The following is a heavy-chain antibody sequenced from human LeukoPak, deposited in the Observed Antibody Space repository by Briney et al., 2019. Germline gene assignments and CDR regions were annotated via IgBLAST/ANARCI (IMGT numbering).Heavy chain of an antibody. D-gene: IGHD3-3*01. CDR1: GGSFSGYY. CDR3: ATNEWSGYYFEY. Sequence: PSETLSLTCAVYGGSFSGYYWSWIRQPPGKGLEWIGSIYSSGSTYYNPSLKSRVTISVDTSKNQFSLKLSSVTAADTAVYYCATNEWSGYYFEYWGQGTPVPVSS. CDR2: IYSSGST. V-gene: IGHV4-34*01. J-gene: IGHJ4*02.